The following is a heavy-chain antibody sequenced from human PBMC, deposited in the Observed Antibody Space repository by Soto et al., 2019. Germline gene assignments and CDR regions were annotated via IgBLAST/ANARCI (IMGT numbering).Heavy chain of an antibody. J-gene: IGHJ4*02. Sequence: VQLLESGGGLVQPGGSLRLSCAASGFTFSSCTMAWVRQTPGKGLEWVSAIAGSSASSYYADSVKGRFTISRDNSKSTLFLQMNSLRVEDTALYFCAKAHSSNSWPYYFDYWGQGTLVTASS. V-gene: IGHV3-23*01. CDR1: GFTFSSCT. D-gene: IGHD6-13*01. CDR2: IAGSSASS. CDR3: AKAHSSNSWPYYFDY.